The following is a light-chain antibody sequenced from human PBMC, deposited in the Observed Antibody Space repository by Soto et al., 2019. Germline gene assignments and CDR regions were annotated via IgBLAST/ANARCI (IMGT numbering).Light chain of an antibody. CDR3: QQSNSYTLT. CDR2: KAS. CDR1: QSISGW. Sequence: DIQMTQSPSTLSASVGDRVTITCRASQSISGWLAWYQQKPGKAPNLLIYKASTLESGVPSRFSGSGSGTEFTLTTSSLQPDDFATYYCQQSNSYTLTIGGGTKVDIK. J-gene: IGKJ4*01. V-gene: IGKV1-5*03.